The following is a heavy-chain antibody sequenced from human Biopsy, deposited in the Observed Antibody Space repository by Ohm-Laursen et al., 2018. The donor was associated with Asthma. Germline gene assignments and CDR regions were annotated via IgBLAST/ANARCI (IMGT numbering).Heavy chain of an antibody. Sequence: SSVKVSCKTSGYTFNSAGITWVRQAPGQGLEWMGWISVYNGNTKVAQKLQDRVTMITDTSTSTAYMELRSLRSGDTAVYFCARAVDYSHYYGIGVWGQGTTVTVS. V-gene: IGHV1-18*01. CDR1: GYTFNSAG. J-gene: IGHJ6*02. CDR3: ARAVDYSHYYGIGV. D-gene: IGHD3-10*01. CDR2: ISVYNGNT.